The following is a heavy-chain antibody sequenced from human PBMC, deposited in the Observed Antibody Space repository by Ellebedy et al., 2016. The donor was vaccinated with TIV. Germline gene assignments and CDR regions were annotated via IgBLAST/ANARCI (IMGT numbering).Heavy chain of an antibody. CDR2: INDHGNKT. CDR3: VKADYDKVTGYFPFDF. V-gene: IGHV3-23*01. J-gene: IGHJ4*01. Sequence: GGSLRLSCAASGFTFRNFAMIWVRQAPGKGLKWVSGINDHGNKTNYGDSVKGRFTISRDNSKNILFLQLSSLRAEDTAVYYCVKADYDKVTGYFPFDFWGQGTLVSVSS. D-gene: IGHD3-9*01. CDR1: GFTFRNFA.